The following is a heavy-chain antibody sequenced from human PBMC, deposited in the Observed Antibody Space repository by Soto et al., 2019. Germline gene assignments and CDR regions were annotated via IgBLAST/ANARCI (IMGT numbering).Heavy chain of an antibody. Sequence: ASVKVSCQASGGTFNNNGVTWVRQAPGQGLEWMGGLIPIFGTGSYAQRFQGRVTLIADESTSTAYMELNSLRSEDTAVYYCAIDRMHFDRNGYSGRRLLDPWGQGTLVTVSS. D-gene: IGHD3-22*01. CDR2: LIPIFGTG. CDR1: GGTFNNNG. V-gene: IGHV1-69*13. CDR3: AIDRMHFDRNGYSGRRLLDP. J-gene: IGHJ5*02.